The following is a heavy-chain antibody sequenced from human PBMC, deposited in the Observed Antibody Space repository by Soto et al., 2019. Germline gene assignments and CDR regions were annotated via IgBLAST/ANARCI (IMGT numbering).Heavy chain of an antibody. J-gene: IGHJ6*02. Sequence: PVGSLRLSCAASGFTFDDYAMHWVRQAPGKGLEWVSGISWNSGSIGYADSVKGRFTISRDNAKNSLYLQMNSLRAEDTALYYCAKGDFWSGPSYYGMDVWGQGTTVTVSS. CDR3: AKGDFWSGPSYYGMDV. V-gene: IGHV3-9*01. D-gene: IGHD3-3*01. CDR1: GFTFDDYA. CDR2: ISWNSGSI.